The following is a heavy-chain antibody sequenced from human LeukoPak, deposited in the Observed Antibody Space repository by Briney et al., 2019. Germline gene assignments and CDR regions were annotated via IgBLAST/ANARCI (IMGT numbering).Heavy chain of an antibody. CDR3: AKAKEYYGSGYYGS. CDR1: GFTFGNYW. CDR2: IKQDGTQK. V-gene: IGHV3-7*02. Sequence: QTGGSLRLSCAASGFTFGNYWMSWVRQAPGRGLEWVADIKQDGTQKYYVDSVEGRITISRDNSNNTLYLQMNSLTAEDTAVYYCAKAKEYYGSGYYGSWGQGALVTVSS. D-gene: IGHD3-22*01. J-gene: IGHJ5*02.